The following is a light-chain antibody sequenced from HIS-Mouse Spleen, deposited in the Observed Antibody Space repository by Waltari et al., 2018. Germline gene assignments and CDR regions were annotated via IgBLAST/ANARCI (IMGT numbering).Light chain of an antibody. Sequence: SYELTQPPSVSVSPGQTARITCSGDALPKKYAYWYQQTSGQAPVLVSYEDSKRPSGIPERFSGSSSGTMATLTISGVQVEDEADYYCYSTDSSGNHRVFGGGTKLTVL. CDR2: EDS. J-gene: IGLJ2*01. V-gene: IGLV3-10*01. CDR3: YSTDSSGNHRV. CDR1: ALPKKY.